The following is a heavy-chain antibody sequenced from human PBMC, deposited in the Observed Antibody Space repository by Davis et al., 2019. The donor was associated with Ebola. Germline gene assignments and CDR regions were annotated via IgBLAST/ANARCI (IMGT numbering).Heavy chain of an antibody. V-gene: IGHV3-43*01. CDR1: GFTFDNYN. J-gene: IGHJ4*02. D-gene: IGHD3-3*01. Sequence: GESLKISCTASGFTFDNYNMHWVRQVPGKGLEWVSLIKWDVISTDYADSVKGRFTISRDNSKNSLYLQMNSLRAEDTAVYYCARDFYDFWSGYYHYYFDYWGQGTLVTVSS. CDR2: IKWDVIST. CDR3: ARDFYDFWSGYYHYYFDY.